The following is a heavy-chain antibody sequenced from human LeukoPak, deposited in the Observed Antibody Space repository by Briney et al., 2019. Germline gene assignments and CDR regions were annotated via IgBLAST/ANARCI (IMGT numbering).Heavy chain of an antibody. CDR3: ARGPVVVTMRFDAFDI. J-gene: IGHJ3*02. Sequence: SETLSLTCSVSGGSIISGSLHWAWIRQTPGKGLEWIGSIGSIYYSESTYYNPSLKSRVIISVDTSKNQFSLTLSSVTAADTAVYYCARGPVVVTMRFDAFDIWGQGTMVTVSS. CDR1: GGSIISGSLH. D-gene: IGHD3-3*01. V-gene: IGHV4-39*07. CDR2: IYYSEST.